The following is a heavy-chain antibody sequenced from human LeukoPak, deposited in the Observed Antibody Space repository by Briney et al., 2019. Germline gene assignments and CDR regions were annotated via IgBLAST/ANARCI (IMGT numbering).Heavy chain of an antibody. CDR2: IYSSGST. D-gene: IGHD3-22*01. V-gene: IGHV4-4*07. CDR3: ARGGLENGYHSNDGFDI. J-gene: IGHJ3*02. Sequence: SETLSLTCTVSGGSISSYYWSWIRQPPGKGLEWIGRIYSSGSTNYNPSLKSRVSMSVDTSKNQFSLKLSSVTAADTAVYYCARGGLENGYHSNDGFDIWGQGTMVTVSS. CDR1: GGSISSYY.